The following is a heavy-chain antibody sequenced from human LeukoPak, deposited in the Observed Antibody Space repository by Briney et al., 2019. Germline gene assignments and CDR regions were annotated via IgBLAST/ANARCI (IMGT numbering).Heavy chain of an antibody. CDR2: INPNSGGT. J-gene: IGHJ4*02. D-gene: IGHD3-22*01. CDR1: GYTFTGYY. CDR3: ARDTRDSSGYYDY. Sequence: ASVKVSCKASGYTFTGYYMHWVRQAPGQGLEWMGWINPNSGGTNYAQKFQGRVTMTRDTSISTAYMELSRLRSDDTAVYYCARDTRDSSGYYDYWGQGTLVTVSP. V-gene: IGHV1-2*02.